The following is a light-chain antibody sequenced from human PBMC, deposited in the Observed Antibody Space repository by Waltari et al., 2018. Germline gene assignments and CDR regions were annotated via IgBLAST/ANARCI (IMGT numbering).Light chain of an antibody. J-gene: IGLJ3*02. CDR2: SNN. V-gene: IGLV1-44*01. Sequence: QSVLTQAPSASGTPGQRVTISCSGSSSNIGTNIVNWYQQLPGAAPKVLIYSNNQRPSGVPDRFSGSKSGTSASLAISGLQSEDEGDYYCEAWDDSLSGWVFGGGTKLTVL. CDR1: SSNIGTNI. CDR3: EAWDDSLSGWV.